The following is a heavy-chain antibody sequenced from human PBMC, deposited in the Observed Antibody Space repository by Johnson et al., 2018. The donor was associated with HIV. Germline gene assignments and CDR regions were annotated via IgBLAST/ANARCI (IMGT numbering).Heavy chain of an antibody. Sequence: EQLVESGGGLIKPGGSLRLSCAASGFTFSNAWMSWVRQAPGKGLAWVGRIKSKTDGGTTDYAAPVKGRFTISRDDSKNTLYLQMNSLKTEDTAVYYCTTGLSSGKGAFDIWGQGTMVTVSS. D-gene: IGHD5-12*01. V-gene: IGHV3-15*01. CDR3: TTGLSSGKGAFDI. J-gene: IGHJ3*02. CDR1: GFTFSNAW. CDR2: IKSKTDGGTT.